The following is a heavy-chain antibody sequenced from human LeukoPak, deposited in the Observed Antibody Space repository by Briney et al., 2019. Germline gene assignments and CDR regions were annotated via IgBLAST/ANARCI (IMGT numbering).Heavy chain of an antibody. V-gene: IGHV3-30-3*01. D-gene: IGHD3-22*01. CDR1: GFTFSSYA. CDR2: ISYDGSNK. J-gene: IGHJ4*02. CDR3: AGGPSYYYDSSGAFDY. Sequence: PGGSLRLSCAASGFTFSSYAMHWVRQAPGKGLEWVAVISYDGSNKYYADSVKGRFTISRDNSKNTLYLQMNSLRAEDTAVYYCAGGPSYYYDSSGAFDYWGQGTLVTVSS.